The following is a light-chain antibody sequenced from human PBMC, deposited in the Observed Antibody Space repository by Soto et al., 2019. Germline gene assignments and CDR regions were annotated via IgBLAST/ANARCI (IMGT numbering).Light chain of an antibody. CDR2: DAS. CDR1: QSIATN. V-gene: IGKV3-11*01. Sequence: EIVLTQSPAILSLSPGEGATLSCRASQSIATNLAWYQQKPGQPPRLLIYDASDRATGIPARFSGSGSGADFTLTISSLESEDVAVYYCQHRREWPPGASFGGGTKVEI. J-gene: IGKJ4*01. CDR3: QHRREWPPGAS.